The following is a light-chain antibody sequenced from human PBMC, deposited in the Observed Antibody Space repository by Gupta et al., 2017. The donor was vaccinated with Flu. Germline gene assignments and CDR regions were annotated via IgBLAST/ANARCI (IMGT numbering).Light chain of an antibody. CDR2: AAS. V-gene: IGKV1-6*01. CDR1: QGIRND. J-gene: IGKJ1*01. Sequence: AIQMTHSPSFLSASVGDRVTITCWASQGIRNDLGWYQQKPGKAPRLLIYAASSLQRGVPSRFSGSGSGTDFTLTISSLQPEDFATYYCRKDDNFPFTFGQGTKVEIK. CDR3: RKDDNFPFT.